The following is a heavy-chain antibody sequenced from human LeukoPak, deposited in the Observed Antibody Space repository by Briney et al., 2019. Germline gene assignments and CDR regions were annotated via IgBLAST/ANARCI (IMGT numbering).Heavy chain of an antibody. D-gene: IGHD6-13*01. CDR1: GFTFSSYA. CDR3: ARVAGIDAFDI. V-gene: IGHV3-30-3*01. J-gene: IGHJ3*02. Sequence: GGSLRLSCAASGFTFSSYAMHWVRQAPGKGLEWVAVISYDGSNKYYADSVKGRFTISRDNSKNTLYLQMNSLRAEDTAVYYCARVAGIDAFDIWGQGTMVTGSS. CDR2: ISYDGSNK.